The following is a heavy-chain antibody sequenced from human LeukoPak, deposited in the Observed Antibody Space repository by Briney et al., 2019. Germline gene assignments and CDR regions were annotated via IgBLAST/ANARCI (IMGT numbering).Heavy chain of an antibody. V-gene: IGHV1-24*01. CDR3: AREGRGVPGAIAAVKGFDY. Sequence: GASVKVSCKVSGYTLTELSMHWVRQAPGKGLEWMGGFDPEDGEAIYAQKFQGRVTMTEDTSTDTAYMELSSLRSEDTAIYYCAREGRGVPGAIAAVKGFDYWGQGTLVTVSS. CDR1: GYTLTELS. D-gene: IGHD6-13*01. J-gene: IGHJ4*02. CDR2: FDPEDGEA.